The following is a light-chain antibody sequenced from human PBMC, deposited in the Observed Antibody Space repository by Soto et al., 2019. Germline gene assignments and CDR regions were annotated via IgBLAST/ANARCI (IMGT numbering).Light chain of an antibody. J-gene: IGKJ4*01. CDR3: QQYGSSPGT. CDR2: NAF. CDR1: QSVSSSY. Sequence: EIVLTQSPGTLSLSPGERATLSCRASQSVSSSYLAWYQQKPGQAPRLLIYNAFNRATGIPDRFSGSGSVTEFTLTISRREPEDFAVYYCQQYGSSPGTFGGGTKVEIK. V-gene: IGKV3-20*01.